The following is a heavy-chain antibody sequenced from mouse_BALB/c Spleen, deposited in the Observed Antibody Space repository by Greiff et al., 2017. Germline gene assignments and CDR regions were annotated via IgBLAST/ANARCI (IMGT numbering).Heavy chain of an antibody. V-gene: IGHV1-69*02. CDR3: ARKGYYYGSTPFAY. CDR2: IYPSDSYT. D-gene: IGHD1-1*01. CDR1: GYTFTSYW. Sequence: QVQLQQPGAELVRPGASVKLSCKASGYTFTSYWINWVKQRPGQGLEWIGNIYPSDSYTNYNQKFKDKATLTVDKSSSTAYMQLSSPTSEDSAVYYCARKGYYYGSTPFAYWGQGTLVTVSA. J-gene: IGHJ3*01.